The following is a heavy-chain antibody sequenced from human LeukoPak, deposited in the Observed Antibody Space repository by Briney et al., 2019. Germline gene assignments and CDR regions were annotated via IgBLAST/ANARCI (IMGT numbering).Heavy chain of an antibody. V-gene: IGHV4-61*01. Sequence: SETLSLTCTVSGGSISSVTYYWSWIRQHPGKGQEWIGYIYYSGSTNYNPSLKSRVTISVDTFKNQFSLKLSSVTAADTAVYYCARASSDFWSGYHRTGDAFDIWGQGTMVTVSS. J-gene: IGHJ3*02. CDR1: GGSISSVTYY. D-gene: IGHD3-3*01. CDR2: IYYSGST. CDR3: ARASSDFWSGYHRTGDAFDI.